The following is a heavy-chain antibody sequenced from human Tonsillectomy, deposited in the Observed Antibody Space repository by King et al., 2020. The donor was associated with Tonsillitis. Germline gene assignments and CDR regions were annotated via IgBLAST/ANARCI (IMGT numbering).Heavy chain of an antibody. J-gene: IGHJ3*01. Sequence: VQLVQSGGGLAQPGGSLRLSCVASGFTFSAHWVTWVRQAPGRGLEGVANIKQEGTEEYYVDSVKGRFTISRDNAKNSLYLQMNSLRTEDTAVYYCAGEGGRAYEGGFDVWGPGTMVTVSS. CDR2: IKQEGTEE. CDR1: GFTFSAHW. D-gene: IGHD5-12*01. V-gene: IGHV3-7*01. CDR3: AGEGGRAYEGGFDV.